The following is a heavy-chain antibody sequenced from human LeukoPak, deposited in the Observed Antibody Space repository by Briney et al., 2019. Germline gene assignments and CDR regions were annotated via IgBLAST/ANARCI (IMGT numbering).Heavy chain of an antibody. V-gene: IGHV3-11*01. CDR1: GFTFSDYY. D-gene: IGHD6-13*01. J-gene: IGHJ6*02. CDR2: ISSSGSTI. CDR3: ARVLGGSSWGYYYYYGMDV. Sequence: GGALRLSCAASGFTFSDYYMSWIRQAPGKGLEWVSYISSSGSTIYYADSVKGRFTISRDNAKNSLYLQMNSLRAEDTAVYYCARVLGGSSWGYYYYYGMDVWGQGTTVTVSS.